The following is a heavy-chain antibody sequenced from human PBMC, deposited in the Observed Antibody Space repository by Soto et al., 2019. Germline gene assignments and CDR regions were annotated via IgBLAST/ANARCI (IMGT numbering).Heavy chain of an antibody. D-gene: IGHD3-9*01. Sequence: GGSLRLSCAASGFTFSNAWMSWVRQAPGKGLEWVGRIKSKTDGGTTDYAAPVKGRFTISRDDSKNTLYLQMNSLKTEDTAVYYCTTSDYDILTGYDYWGHGTLVTVSS. V-gene: IGHV3-15*01. CDR3: TTSDYDILTGYDY. J-gene: IGHJ4*01. CDR1: GFTFSNAW. CDR2: IKSKTDGGTT.